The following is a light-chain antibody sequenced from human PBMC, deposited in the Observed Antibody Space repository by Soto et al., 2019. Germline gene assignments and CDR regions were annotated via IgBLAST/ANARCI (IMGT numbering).Light chain of an antibody. CDR2: EVS. CDR3: SSYAGSNVWV. Sequence: QSALTQSPSASGSPGQSVTISCTGTSSDVGNYKYVSWYQQHPGTAPKLMIYEVSKRPSGVPDRFSGSKSGNTASLTVSGLAVEDEADYYWSSYAGSNVWVFGGGTKVTVL. V-gene: IGLV2-8*01. CDR1: SSDVGNYKY. J-gene: IGLJ3*02.